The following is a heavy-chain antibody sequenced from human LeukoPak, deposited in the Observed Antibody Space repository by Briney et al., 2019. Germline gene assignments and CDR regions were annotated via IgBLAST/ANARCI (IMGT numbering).Heavy chain of an antibody. CDR3: ARIAAAGTGLGYYYYYYMDV. J-gene: IGHJ6*03. CDR1: GGSISSYY. V-gene: IGHV4-59*12. D-gene: IGHD6-13*01. Sequence: SETLSLTCTVSGGSISSYYWSWIRQPPGKGLEWIGYIYYSGSTNYNPSLKSRVTISVDTSKNQFSLKLSSVTAADTAVYYCARIAAAGTGLGYYYYYYMDVWGKGTTVTVSS. CDR2: IYYSGST.